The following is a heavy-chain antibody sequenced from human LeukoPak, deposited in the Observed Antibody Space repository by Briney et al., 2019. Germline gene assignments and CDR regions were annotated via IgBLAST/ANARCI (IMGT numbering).Heavy chain of an antibody. D-gene: IGHD4-23*01. CDR1: GGSISSSSYY. Sequence: SETLSLTCTVSGGSISSSSYYWGWIRQPPGRGLEWIGSIYYSGNTYYNPSLKSRVTISVDTSKNQFSLKLSSVTAADTAVYYCARDAGVTVVTPRSYYFDYWGQGTLVTVSS. CDR3: ARDAGVTVVTPRSYYFDY. V-gene: IGHV4-39*02. CDR2: IYYSGNT. J-gene: IGHJ4*02.